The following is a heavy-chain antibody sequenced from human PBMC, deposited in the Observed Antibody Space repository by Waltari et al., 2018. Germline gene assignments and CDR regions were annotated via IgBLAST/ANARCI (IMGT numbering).Heavy chain of an antibody. CDR1: GDSFSSNPAA. V-gene: IGHV6-1*01. D-gene: IGHD3-10*01. Sequence: QVQLQQSGPGLVKPSQTLSLTCAISGDSFSSNPAAWNWIRPSPSRGLSWLGRTYYRSKWYDDYAVSVKGRITINPDTSKNQFSLHLNSVTPEDTAVYYCARDFVVGSGGSRWFDPWGQGTLVTVSS. CDR2: TYYRSKWYD. J-gene: IGHJ5*02. CDR3: ARDFVVGSGGSRWFDP.